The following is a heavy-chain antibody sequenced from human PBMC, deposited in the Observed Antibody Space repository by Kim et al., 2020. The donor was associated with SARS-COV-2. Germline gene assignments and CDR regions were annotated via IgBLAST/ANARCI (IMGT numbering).Heavy chain of an antibody. Sequence: ASVKVSCKASGYTFSSYYMHWVRQAPGQGLEWMGIINPSGGSANYAQKFQGRVTMTRDTSTNTVYMELSSLRSEDTAVYYCARDFFHSGTYFWFGPWGQGTLVTVSS. CDR2: INPSGGSA. CDR1: GYTFSSYY. V-gene: IGHV1-46*01. D-gene: IGHD1-26*01. J-gene: IGHJ5*02. CDR3: ARDFFHSGTYFWFGP.